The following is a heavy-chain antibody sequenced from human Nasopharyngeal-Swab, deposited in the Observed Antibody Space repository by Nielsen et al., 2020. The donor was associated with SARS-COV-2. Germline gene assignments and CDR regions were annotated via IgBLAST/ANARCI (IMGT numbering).Heavy chain of an antibody. CDR2: LSWDGVNK. J-gene: IGHJ4*02. Sequence: GESLKISCVASGFTFDDYGMHWVRQVPGKGLEWVSLLSWDGVNKYYADSVTGRFTISRDNSKNSLYLQMNSLRAEDTALYYCVRGVHYMSYFHTPPSDQWGQGTLVTVSS. CDR3: VRGVHYMSYFHTPPSDQ. D-gene: IGHD1-1*01. V-gene: IGHV3-43D*04. CDR1: GFTFDDYG.